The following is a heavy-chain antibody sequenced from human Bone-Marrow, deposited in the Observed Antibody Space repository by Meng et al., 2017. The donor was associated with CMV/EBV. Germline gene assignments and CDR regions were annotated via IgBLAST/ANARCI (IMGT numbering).Heavy chain of an antibody. CDR1: GFTFNNYW. CDR2: IDIDGSST. CDR3: ASGNSHAFDI. J-gene: IGHJ3*02. V-gene: IGHV3-74*01. Sequence: GESLKISCAASGFTFNNYWMHWVRQVPGKGLVWVSRIDIDGSSTTYADSVKGRFTVSRDNAKNTLSLQMNSLRAEDTAVYYCASGNSHAFDICGQGTMVTVSS. D-gene: IGHD4-23*01.